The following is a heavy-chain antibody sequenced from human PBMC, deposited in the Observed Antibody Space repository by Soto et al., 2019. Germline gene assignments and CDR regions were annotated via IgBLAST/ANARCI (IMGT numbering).Heavy chain of an antibody. CDR1: GFTFSSYG. V-gene: IGHV3-33*01. CDR2: IWYDGSNK. CDR3: ARDPPYSSSWRQFYYYYGMDV. Sequence: PGGSLRLSCAASGFTFSSYGMHWVRQAPGKGLEWVAVIWYDGSNKYYADSVKGRFTISRDNSKNTLYLQMNSLRAEDTAVYYCARDPPYSSSWRQFYYYYGMDVWGQGTTVTVSS. D-gene: IGHD6-13*01. J-gene: IGHJ6*02.